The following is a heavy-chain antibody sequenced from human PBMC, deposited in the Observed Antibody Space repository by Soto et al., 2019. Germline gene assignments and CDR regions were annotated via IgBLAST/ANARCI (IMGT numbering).Heavy chain of an antibody. Sequence: GGSLRLSCAASGFTFSSYAMGWVRQGPGKGLEWVAVVSIGGSTHYADSVRGRFTISRDNSKNTLSLQMNSLTAEDTAVSFCAKRRGAGGHFDYWGQGALVTV. CDR2: VSIGGST. V-gene: IGHV3-23*01. D-gene: IGHD2-15*01. CDR1: GFTFSSYA. J-gene: IGHJ4*02. CDR3: AKRRGAGGHFDY.